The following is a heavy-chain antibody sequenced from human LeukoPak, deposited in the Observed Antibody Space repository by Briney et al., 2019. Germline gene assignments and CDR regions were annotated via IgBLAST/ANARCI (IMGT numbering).Heavy chain of an antibody. CDR1: GFTFSSYE. CDR2: INHSGST. CDR3: ARSVSDAADRGYDYYQYYYMDV. V-gene: IGHV4-34*01. D-gene: IGHD5-12*01. J-gene: IGHJ6*03. Sequence: PGGSLRLSCAASGFTFSSYEMNWVRQAPGKGLEWIGEINHSGSTNYNPSLKSRVTISVDTSKKQFSLRVSSVTAADTAVYYCARSVSDAADRGYDYYQYYYMDVWGKGTTVIISS.